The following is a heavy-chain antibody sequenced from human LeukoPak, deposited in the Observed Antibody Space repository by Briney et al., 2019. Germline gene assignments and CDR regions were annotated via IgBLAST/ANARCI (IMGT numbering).Heavy chain of an antibody. CDR3: AGGLGGGTYMDV. CDR2: MNPNSGNT. Sequence: ASVKVSCKASGYTFTSYDINWVRQATGQGLERMGWMNPNSGNTGYAQKFQGRVTMTRDTSISTAYMELSSLRSEDTAVYYCAGGLGGGTYMDVWGKGTTVTVSS. V-gene: IGHV1-8*01. D-gene: IGHD2-15*01. J-gene: IGHJ6*03. CDR1: GYTFTSYD.